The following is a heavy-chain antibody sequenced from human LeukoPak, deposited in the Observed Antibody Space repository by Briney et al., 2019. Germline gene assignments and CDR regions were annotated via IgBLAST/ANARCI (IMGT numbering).Heavy chain of an antibody. CDR2: FDPEDGET. D-gene: IGHD3-10*01. Sequence: ASVKVSCKASGYTFTAYYIHWVRQAPGKGLEWMGGFDPEDGETIYAQKFQGRVTMTEDTSTDTAYMELSSLRSEDTAVYYCAAFRGAYYFDYWGQGTLVTVSS. CDR1: GYTFTAYY. J-gene: IGHJ4*02. V-gene: IGHV1-24*01. CDR3: AAFRGAYYFDY.